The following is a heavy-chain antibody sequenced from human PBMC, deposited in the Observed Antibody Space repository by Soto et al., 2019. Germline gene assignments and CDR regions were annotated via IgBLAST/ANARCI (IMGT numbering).Heavy chain of an antibody. Sequence: GGSLRLSCAASGFTFSSYGMHWVRQAPGKGLEWVAVISYDGSNKYYADSVKGRFTISRDNSKNTLYLQMNSLRAEDTAVYYCARELSLGTGYYYYGMDVWGQGTTVTVSS. CDR1: GFTFSSYG. CDR3: ARELSLGTGYYYYGMDV. J-gene: IGHJ6*02. CDR2: ISYDGSNK. D-gene: IGHD7-27*01. V-gene: IGHV3-30*19.